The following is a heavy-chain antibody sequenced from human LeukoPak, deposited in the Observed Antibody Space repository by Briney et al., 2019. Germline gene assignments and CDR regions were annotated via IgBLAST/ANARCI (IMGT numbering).Heavy chain of an antibody. Sequence: GGSLRLSCAASGFTVSSNYMSWVRQAPGKGLEWVANIKQDGSEKYYVDSVKGRFTISRDNAKNSLYLQMNSLRAEDTAVYYCARYCSGGSCYSGDWFDPWGQGTLVTVSS. CDR1: GFTVSSNY. CDR3: ARYCSGGSCYSGDWFDP. D-gene: IGHD2-15*01. V-gene: IGHV3-7*01. CDR2: IKQDGSEK. J-gene: IGHJ5*02.